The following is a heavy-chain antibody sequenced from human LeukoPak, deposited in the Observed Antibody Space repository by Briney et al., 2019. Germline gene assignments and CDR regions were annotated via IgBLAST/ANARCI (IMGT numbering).Heavy chain of an antibody. J-gene: IGHJ4*02. CDR1: GVTFSRYW. Sequence: GGSLRLSCAASGVTFSRYWMHWVRQAPGKGLVWVSRIKNDGSRTTYADSVKGRFTISRDNSKNTLFLQMNSLRAEDTAVYYCAKSVVYYDFWSLPNDYWGQGTLVTVSS. D-gene: IGHD3-3*01. CDR2: IKNDGSRT. CDR3: AKSVVYYDFWSLPNDY. V-gene: IGHV3-74*01.